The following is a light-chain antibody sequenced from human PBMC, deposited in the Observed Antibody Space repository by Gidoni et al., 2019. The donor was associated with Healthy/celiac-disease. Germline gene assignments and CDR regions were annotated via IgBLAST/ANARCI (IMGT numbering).Light chain of an antibody. J-gene: IGKJ1*01. Sequence: VLSQSPGTLSLSPGERATLSCRASQSVSSSYLAWYQQKPGQAPRLLNYSASSRATGIPDRFSGSGSGTDFTLTISRLEPEDFAVYYCQQYGSSSWTFGQGTKVEIK. CDR3: QQYGSSSWT. CDR1: QSVSSSY. V-gene: IGKV3-20*01. CDR2: SAS.